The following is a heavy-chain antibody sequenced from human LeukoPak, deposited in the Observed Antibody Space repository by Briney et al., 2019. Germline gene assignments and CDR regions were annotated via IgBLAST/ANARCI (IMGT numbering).Heavy chain of an antibody. Sequence: SETLSLTCTVSGGSLSPYLWTWIRQPPGKGLEWIGYIHYTGSTYYNPSLQSRVTMSVDTSKNQFSLKLTSVTAADTAVYYCTTTSGTSPIDSWGQGTLVTVSS. CDR1: GGSLSPYL. CDR3: TTTSGTSPIDS. V-gene: IGHV4-59*03. CDR2: IHYTGST. J-gene: IGHJ4*02. D-gene: IGHD1-1*01.